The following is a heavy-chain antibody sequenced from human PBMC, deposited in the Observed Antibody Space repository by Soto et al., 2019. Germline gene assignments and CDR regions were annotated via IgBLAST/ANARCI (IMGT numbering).Heavy chain of an antibody. CDR1: GFTFSDYY. Sequence: QVQLVESGGGLVKPGGSLRLSCTASGFTFSDYYMSWIRQAPGQGLEWVSYIGRGGTVIYYADSVKGRFTIPRDDAKNSLYLQMNRLRADDTAVYYCGSDSHGVDLGYWGQGTLVTVSS. CDR3: GSDSHGVDLGY. CDR2: IGRGGTVI. D-gene: IGHD4-17*01. J-gene: IGHJ4*02. V-gene: IGHV3-11*01.